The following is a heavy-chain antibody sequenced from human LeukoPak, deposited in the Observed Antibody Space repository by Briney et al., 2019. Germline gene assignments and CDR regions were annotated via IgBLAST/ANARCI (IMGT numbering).Heavy chain of an antibody. CDR1: GYSISSGYY. CDR2: IYHSGST. V-gene: IGHV4-38-2*01. D-gene: IGHD3-3*01. Sequence: PSETLSLTCAVSGYSISSGYYWGWIRQPPGKGLEWIGSIYHSGSTYYNPSLKSRVTISVDTSKNQFSLKLSSVTAADTAVYYCPRGREEWFVYWGQGTLVTVSS. J-gene: IGHJ4*02. CDR3: PRGREEWFVY.